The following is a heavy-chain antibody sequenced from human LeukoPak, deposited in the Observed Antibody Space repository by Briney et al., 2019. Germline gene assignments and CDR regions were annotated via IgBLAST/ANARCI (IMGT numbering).Heavy chain of an antibody. D-gene: IGHD3-16*02. CDR2: IIPVFGIP. V-gene: IGHV1-69*13. J-gene: IGHJ4*02. CDR1: GDTFNRYA. Sequence: GASVKVSRTASGDTFNRYAITWVRQAPGQGLEWMGGIIPVFGIPKYAQKFQGRVTITADESTSTGYMEMTSLKFEDTAVYYCARSSQPARHTFFDYWGQGTLVTVSS. CDR3: ARSSQPARHTFFDY.